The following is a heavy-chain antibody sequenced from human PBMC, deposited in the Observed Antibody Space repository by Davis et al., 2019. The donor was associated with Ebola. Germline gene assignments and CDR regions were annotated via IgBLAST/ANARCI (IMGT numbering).Heavy chain of an antibody. D-gene: IGHD5-18*01. V-gene: IGHV3-30-3*01. J-gene: IGHJ6*02. CDR3: ARDNVDTATYYGMDV. Sequence: GGSLRLSCAASGFTFSSYAMHWVRQAPVKGLEWVAVISYDGSNKYYADSVKGRFTISRDNSKNTLYLQMNSLRAEDTAVYYCARDNVDTATYYGMDVWGQGTTVTVSS. CDR1: GFTFSSYA. CDR2: ISYDGSNK.